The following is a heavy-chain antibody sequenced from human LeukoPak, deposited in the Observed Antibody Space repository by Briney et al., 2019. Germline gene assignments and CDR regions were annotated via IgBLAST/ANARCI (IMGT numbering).Heavy chain of an antibody. CDR2: IYSGGST. CDR3: SRGGNQYYFDY. V-gene: IGHV3-66*01. Sequence: PGGSLRLSCAASGFTVRSNYMSWVRQAPGKGLEWVSVIYSGGSTYYADSVKGRFTISRDNSKNTLYLQMNSLRVEDTAVYYCSRGGNQYYFDYWGQGTLVTVSS. CDR1: GFTVRSNY. J-gene: IGHJ4*02. D-gene: IGHD3-10*01.